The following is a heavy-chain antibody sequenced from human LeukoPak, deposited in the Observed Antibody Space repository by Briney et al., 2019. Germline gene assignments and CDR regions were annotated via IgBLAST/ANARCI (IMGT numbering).Heavy chain of an antibody. CDR3: ARVLGNSAFDI. V-gene: IGHV4-59*01. Sequence: PSETLSLTCTVSGGSIRSYYWSWIRQPPGKGLEWIGYIYYSGSTNYNPSLKSRVTISVDTSKNQFSLKLSSVTAADTAVYYCARVLGNSAFDIWGQGTMVTVSS. CDR1: GGSIRSYY. CDR2: IYYSGST. J-gene: IGHJ3*02. D-gene: IGHD3-16*01.